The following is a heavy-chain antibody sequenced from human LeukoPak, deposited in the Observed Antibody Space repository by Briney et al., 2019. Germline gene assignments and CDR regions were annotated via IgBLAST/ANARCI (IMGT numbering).Heavy chain of an antibody. J-gene: IGHJ3*02. CDR3: ARDGFLVGTHDAFDI. CDR1: GYTFSTYG. D-gene: IGHD1-26*01. CDR2: ISGYNGDT. Sequence: ASVKVSCKASGYTFSTYGVTWVRQAPGQGLEWMGWISGYNGDTSFAQKFQGRVTMTTGTSTNTAYLELRSLRSDDTAMYYCARDGFLVGTHDAFDIWGQGTMVTVSS. V-gene: IGHV1-18*01.